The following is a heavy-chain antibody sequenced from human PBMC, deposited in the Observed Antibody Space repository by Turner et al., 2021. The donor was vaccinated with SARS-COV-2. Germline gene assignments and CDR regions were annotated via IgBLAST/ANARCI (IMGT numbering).Heavy chain of an antibody. V-gene: IGHV3-33*01. CDR2: IWYDGSNK. CDR3: ARDKGEGSSGWLIPSGSYYFDY. CDR1: GFNFSSNG. D-gene: IGHD6-19*01. Sequence: QVRLVESGGGVGQPGRSLRCTCAVSGFNFSSNGMHWVRQAPGKGLEWVAVIWYDGSNKYYADSVKGRFTISRDNSKNTLYLQMNSLRAEDTAVYYCARDKGEGSSGWLIPSGSYYFDYWGQGTLVTVSS. J-gene: IGHJ4*02.